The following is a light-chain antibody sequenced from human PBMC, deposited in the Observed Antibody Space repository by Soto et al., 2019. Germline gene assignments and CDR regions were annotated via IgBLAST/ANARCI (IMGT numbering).Light chain of an antibody. CDR2: AAS. CDR3: QQYGGSPFT. Sequence: EIVMTQSPATLSVSRGEGATLSCRASQSVGINLAWYQQKGGQAPRLLIYAASTRATGVPDRFSGTGSGTDFALTISRLETDDSAVYYCQQYGGSPFTFGPGTKVDIK. V-gene: IGKV3-20*01. J-gene: IGKJ3*01. CDR1: QSVGIN.